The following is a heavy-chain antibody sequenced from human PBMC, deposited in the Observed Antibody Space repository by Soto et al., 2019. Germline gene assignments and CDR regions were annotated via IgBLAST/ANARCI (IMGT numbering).Heavy chain of an antibody. J-gene: IGHJ6*02. D-gene: IGHD2-15*01. V-gene: IGHV6-1*01. Sequence: SQTLSLTCAISGDSVSSNSAAWNWIRQSPSRGLEWLGRTYYRSKWYNDYAVSVKSRITINPDTSKNQFSLQLNSVTPEDTAVYYCARDMEVYCSGGSCYSSLYYYSGRDVWGQVTTGTVS. CDR1: GDSVSSNSAA. CDR2: TYYRSKWYN. CDR3: ARDMEVYCSGGSCYSSLYYYSGRDV.